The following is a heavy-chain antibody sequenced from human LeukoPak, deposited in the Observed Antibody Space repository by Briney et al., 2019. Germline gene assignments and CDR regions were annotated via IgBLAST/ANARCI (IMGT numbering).Heavy chain of an antibody. D-gene: IGHD2-21*01. CDR1: GFTFSYYE. CDR3: AREASSDFGGYSFDY. CDR2: ISSSGRTI. J-gene: IGHJ4*02. V-gene: IGHV3-48*03. Sequence: PGGSLRLSCAASGFTFSYYEMHWVRQAPGKGLEWVSYISSSGRTIYYADSVKGRFTISRDNAKNSLSLQMNGLRAEDTALYYCAREASSDFGGYSFDYWGQGTQVTVSS.